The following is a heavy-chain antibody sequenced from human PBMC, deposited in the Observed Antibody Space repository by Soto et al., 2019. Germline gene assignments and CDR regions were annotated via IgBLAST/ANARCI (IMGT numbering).Heavy chain of an antibody. V-gene: IGHV1-69*13. Sequence: ASVKVSCKASGGTFSSYAISWVRQAPGQGLEWMGGIIPIFGTANYAQKFQGRVTITADESTSTAYMELSSLRSEDTAVCYCASLSSSSLLWFDPWGQGTLVTVSS. J-gene: IGHJ5*02. CDR1: GGTFSSYA. CDR3: ASLSSSSLLWFDP. CDR2: IIPIFGTA. D-gene: IGHD6-6*01.